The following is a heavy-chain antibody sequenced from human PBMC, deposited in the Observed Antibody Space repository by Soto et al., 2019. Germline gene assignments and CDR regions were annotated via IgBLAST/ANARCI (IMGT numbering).Heavy chain of an antibody. CDR3: ATLSYYDSYSGFDY. Sequence: GESLKISCKGSTYTFTSYWIAWVRQMPGKGLEWVGLIYPGDSDTKYSPSFQGQVTISADKSISTAYLRWSSLKASDTAMYYCATLSYYDSYSGFDYWGQGTPVTVSS. V-gene: IGHV5-51*01. J-gene: IGHJ4*02. CDR2: IYPGDSDT. CDR1: TYTFTSYW. D-gene: IGHD3-22*01.